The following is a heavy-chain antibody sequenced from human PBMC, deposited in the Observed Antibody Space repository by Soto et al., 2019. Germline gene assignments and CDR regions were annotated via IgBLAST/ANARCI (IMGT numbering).Heavy chain of an antibody. CDR1: GYTFTSYG. Sequence: DSLQVSCKASGYTFTSYGISWVRQAPGQGLEWMGWISAYNGNTNYAQKLQGRVTMTTDTSTSTAYRELRSLRSDDTAVYYCARDRYSGRRDAFDRWGQGTMVTVSS. V-gene: IGHV1-18*04. CDR2: ISAYNGNT. J-gene: IGHJ3*02. CDR3: ARDRYSGRRDAFDR. D-gene: IGHD1-26*01.